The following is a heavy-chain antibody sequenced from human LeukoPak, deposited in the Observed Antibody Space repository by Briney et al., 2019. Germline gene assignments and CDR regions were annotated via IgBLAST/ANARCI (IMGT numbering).Heavy chain of an antibody. V-gene: IGHV4-61*01. J-gene: IGHJ3*02. Sequence: SETLSLTCTVSGGSISGSSYYWSWIRQPPGKGLEWIGYIYYSGSTNYNPSLKSRVTISVDTSKNQFSLKLSSVTAADTAVYYCARRHYYDSSGGGFDIWGQGTMVTVSS. CDR3: ARRHYYDSSGGGFDI. D-gene: IGHD3-22*01. CDR1: GGSISGSSYY. CDR2: IYYSGST.